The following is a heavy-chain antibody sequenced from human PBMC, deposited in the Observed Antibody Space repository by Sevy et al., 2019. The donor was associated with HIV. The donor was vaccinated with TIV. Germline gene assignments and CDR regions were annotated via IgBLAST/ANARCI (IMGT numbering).Heavy chain of an antibody. CDR2: ISSRSSYI. J-gene: IGHJ4*02. CDR1: GFTFSDYD. D-gene: IGHD3-22*01. Sequence: GGSLRLSCAASGFTFSDYDMNWVRQAPGKGLEWVSFISSRSSYIYYADSLKGRVTISRDNACNSLFLQMHSLRAEDTAVYYCARAVDYYDNGGLYYWGQGALVTVSS. CDR3: ARAVDYYDNGGLYY. V-gene: IGHV3-21*05.